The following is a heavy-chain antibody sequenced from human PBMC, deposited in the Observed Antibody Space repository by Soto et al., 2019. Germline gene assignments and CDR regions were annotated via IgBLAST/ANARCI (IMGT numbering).Heavy chain of an antibody. CDR2: ISSSSSYI. Sequence: GGSPRLSCAASGFTFSSYSMNWVRQAPGKGLEWVSSISSSSSYIYYADSVKGRFTISRDNAKNSLYLQMNSLRAEDTAVYYCAREAGDSNYYYYYMDVWGKGTTVTLSS. D-gene: IGHD2-21*02. CDR1: GFTFSSYS. J-gene: IGHJ6*03. V-gene: IGHV3-21*01. CDR3: AREAGDSNYYYYYMDV.